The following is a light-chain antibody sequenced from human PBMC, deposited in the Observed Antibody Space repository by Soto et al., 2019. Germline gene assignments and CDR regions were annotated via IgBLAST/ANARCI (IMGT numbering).Light chain of an antibody. Sequence: EIVVTQSPATLSVSPGERATLSCRATQTVSSNLAWYQQKPGQAPRLLIHGASTRAAGIPARFSGSGSGTEFTLTISSLQSEDFAVYYCEQYNDWPPFTVGPGTRVDIK. J-gene: IGKJ3*01. CDR3: EQYNDWPPFT. CDR2: GAS. V-gene: IGKV3-15*01. CDR1: QTVSSN.